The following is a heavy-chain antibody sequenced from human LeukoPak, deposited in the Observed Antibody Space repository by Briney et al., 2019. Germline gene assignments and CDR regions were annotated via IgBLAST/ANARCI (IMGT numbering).Heavy chain of an antibody. Sequence: HGASVKVSCKASGYTFTSYGISWVRQAPGQGLEWMGWISAYNGNTNYAQKLQGRVTMTTDTSTSTAYMELRSLRSDDTAVYYCARDLGDYGGYNWFDPWAREPWSPSPQ. D-gene: IGHD4-17*01. V-gene: IGHV1-18*01. CDR3: ARDLGDYGGYNWFDP. CDR2: ISAYNGNT. CDR1: GYTFTSYG. J-gene: IGHJ5*02.